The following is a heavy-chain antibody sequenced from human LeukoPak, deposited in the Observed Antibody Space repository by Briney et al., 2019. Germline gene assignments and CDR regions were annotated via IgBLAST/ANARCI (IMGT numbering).Heavy chain of an antibody. D-gene: IGHD1-26*01. V-gene: IGHV3-30*04. CDR1: GFTFNSYN. CDR2: ISYDGSNK. CDR3: VREVTSGSFDY. J-gene: IGHJ4*02. Sequence: GRSLRLSCAASGFTFNSYNMHWVRQAPGKGLEWVAVISYDGSNKYYADPVKGRFTISRDNSQNTLYVQMSSLRPEDTAVYYCVREVTSGSFDYWGQGTLVTVSS.